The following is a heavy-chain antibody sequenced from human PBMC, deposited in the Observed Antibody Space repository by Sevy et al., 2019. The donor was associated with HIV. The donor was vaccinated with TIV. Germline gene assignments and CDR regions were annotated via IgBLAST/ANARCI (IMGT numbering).Heavy chain of an antibody. D-gene: IGHD3-22*01. CDR2: IHYTGST. CDR1: GGSISSGTYY. Sequence: SETLSLTCTVSGGSISSGTYYWGWIRQPPGKGLEWIGSIHYTGSTYYKASLKSRVTKSVDTSKNQFSLKLNSVTAADTAVYYCARLPYDSSGYGFDYWGQGILVTVSS. V-gene: IGHV4-39*01. J-gene: IGHJ4*02. CDR3: ARLPYDSSGYGFDY.